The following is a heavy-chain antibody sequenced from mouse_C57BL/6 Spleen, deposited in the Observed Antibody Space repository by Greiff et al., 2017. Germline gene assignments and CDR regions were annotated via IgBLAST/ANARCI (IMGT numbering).Heavy chain of an antibody. CDR3: ARWETSWFAY. CDR2: ISGGGGNT. D-gene: IGHD4-1*01. V-gene: IGHV5-9*01. CDR1: GFTFSSYT. Sequence: EVQLVESGGGLVKPGGSLKLSCAASGFTFSSYTMSWVRQTPEKRLEWVATISGGGGNTYYPDSVKGRFTISRDNAKNTLYLQMSSLRSEDTALYYCARWETSWFAYWGQGTLVTVSA. J-gene: IGHJ3*01.